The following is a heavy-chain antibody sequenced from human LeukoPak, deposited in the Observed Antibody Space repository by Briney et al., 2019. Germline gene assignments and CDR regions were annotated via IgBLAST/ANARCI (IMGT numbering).Heavy chain of an antibody. CDR3: ARVGTDYYYYGMDV. D-gene: IGHD1-1*01. J-gene: IGHJ6*04. CDR1: GGTFSSYA. V-gene: IGHV1-69*13. CDR2: IIPIFGTA. Sequence: ASVKVSCKASGGTFSSYAISWVRQAPGQGLGWMGGIIPIFGTANYAQKFRGRVTITADESTSTAYMELSSLRSEDTAVYYCARVGTDYYYYGMDVWGKGTTVTVSS.